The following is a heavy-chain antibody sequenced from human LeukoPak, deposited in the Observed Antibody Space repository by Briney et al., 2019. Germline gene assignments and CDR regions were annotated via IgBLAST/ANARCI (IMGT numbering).Heavy chain of an antibody. CDR1: GGTFSSYA. V-gene: IGHV1-69*13. CDR2: IIPIFGTA. CDR3: ARGSLDYYGYYFDY. D-gene: IGHD3-10*01. J-gene: IGHJ4*02. Sequence: ASVKVSCKASGGTFSSYAISWVRQAPGQGLEWMGGIIPIFGTANYAQKFQGRVAITADESTSTAYMELSSLRSEDTAVYYCARGSLDYYGYYFDYWGQGTLVTVSS.